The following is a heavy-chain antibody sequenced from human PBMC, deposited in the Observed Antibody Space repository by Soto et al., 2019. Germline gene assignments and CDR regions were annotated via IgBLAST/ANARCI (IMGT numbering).Heavy chain of an antibody. J-gene: IGHJ4*02. V-gene: IGHV3-21*01. CDR3: AREVQPVVRREYDC. Sequence: EVQLVESGGGLVKPGGSLRLSCAVSGFTFSSCTMNWVRQAPGKGLEWVSSISSSGSMYYADSVKGRFTISRNNAKNSVYLQRNSLGAEDTAVYYCAREVQPVVRREYDCWGQGTLVTVSS. D-gene: IGHD1-1*01. CDR1: GFTFSSCT. CDR2: ISSSGSM.